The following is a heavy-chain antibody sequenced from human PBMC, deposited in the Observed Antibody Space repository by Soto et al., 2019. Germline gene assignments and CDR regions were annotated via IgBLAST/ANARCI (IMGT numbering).Heavy chain of an antibody. CDR2: IYHSGST. D-gene: IGHD6-19*01. CDR3: ARLSAAWFAP. CDR1: GGSVSSGSYH. J-gene: IGHJ5*02. Sequence: QVQLQESGPGLVKPSETLSLTCTVSGGSVSSGSYHWGWIRQPPGQGLEWIGYIYHSGSTNYNPSLKSRVTISVDTSKNQFSLSLTSVTAADTAVYYCARLSAAWFAPWGQGTLVTVAS. V-gene: IGHV4-61*01.